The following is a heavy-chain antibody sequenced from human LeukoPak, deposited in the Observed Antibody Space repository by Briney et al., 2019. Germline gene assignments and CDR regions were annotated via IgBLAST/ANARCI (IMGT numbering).Heavy chain of an antibody. CDR2: ISYDGSNK. Sequence: GGSLRLSCAASGFTFSNYAMHWVRQAPGKGLEWVAVISYDGSNKYYADSVKGRFTISRDNSKNTLYLQMNSLRAEDTAVYYCARDRYGDEDAEYFQHWGQGTLVTVSS. V-gene: IGHV3-30*04. J-gene: IGHJ1*01. CDR3: ARDRYGDEDAEYFQH. D-gene: IGHD4-17*01. CDR1: GFTFSNYA.